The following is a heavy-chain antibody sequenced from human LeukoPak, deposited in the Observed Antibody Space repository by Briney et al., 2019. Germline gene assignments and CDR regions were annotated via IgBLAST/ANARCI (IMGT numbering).Heavy chain of an antibody. CDR3: AGFWSRAYWFDP. CDR2: IYHSGST. CDR1: GGSISSSNW. V-gene: IGHV4-4*02. D-gene: IGHD1-1*01. Sequence: PSETLSLTCAVSGGSISSSNWWSWVRQPPGKGLEWIGEIYHSGSTNYNPSLKSRVTISVDKSKNQFSLKLSSVTAADTAVYYCAGFWSRAYWFDPWGQGTLVTVSS. J-gene: IGHJ5*02.